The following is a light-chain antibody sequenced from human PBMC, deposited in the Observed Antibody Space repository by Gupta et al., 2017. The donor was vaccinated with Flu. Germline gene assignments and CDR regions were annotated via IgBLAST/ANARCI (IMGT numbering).Light chain of an antibody. V-gene: IGKV2-28*01. CDR2: AGS. Sequence: PVTPGEPASISCRSSQSLLHSNGYNFLDWYLQKPGQSPQLLIYAGSYRAYGVPDRFSGSGSGTEFTLKISRVEAEDVGIYYCMQGLQTHTFGGGTKVAIK. CDR3: MQGLQTHT. J-gene: IGKJ4*01. CDR1: QSLLHSNGYNF.